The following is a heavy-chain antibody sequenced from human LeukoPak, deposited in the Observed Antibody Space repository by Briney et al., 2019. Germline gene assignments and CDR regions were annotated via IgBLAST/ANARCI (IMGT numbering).Heavy chain of an antibody. CDR3: ARATLPYCSGGSYYSFWVNWFDP. V-gene: IGHV4-39*07. CDR1: GGSISSSSYY. Sequence: SETLSLTCTVSGGSISSSSYYWGWIRQPPGKGLEWIGSIYYSGSTYYNPSLKSRVTISVDTSKNQFSLKLSSVTAADTAVYYCARATLPYCSGGSYYSFWVNWFDPWGQGTLVTVSS. CDR2: IYYSGST. J-gene: IGHJ5*02. D-gene: IGHD2-15*01.